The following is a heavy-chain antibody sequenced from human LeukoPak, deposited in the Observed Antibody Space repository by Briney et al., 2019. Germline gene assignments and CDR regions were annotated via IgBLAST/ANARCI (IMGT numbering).Heavy chain of an antibody. CDR3: ARDVAREFDY. CDR1: GYIFINYY. V-gene: IGHV1-46*01. J-gene: IGHJ4*02. CDR2: INPSDGST. Sequence: ASVKVSCKASGYIFINYYIHWVRQAPGQGLEWMGVINPSDGSTNYAQKYQDRGTMTRDTSTRTVYMQLSSLRSDDTAVYYCARDVAREFDYWGQGTLVTVSS.